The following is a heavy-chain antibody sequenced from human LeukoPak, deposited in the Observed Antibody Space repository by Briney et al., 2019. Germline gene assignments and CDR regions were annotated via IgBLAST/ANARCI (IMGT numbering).Heavy chain of an antibody. V-gene: IGHV4-34*01. CDR3: ARGPPYIAVVTAIGFFDY. CDR2: INHSGST. Sequence: PSETLSLTCAVYGGSFSGYYWSWIRQPPGKGLEWIGEINHSGSTNYNPPLKSRVTISVNTSKNQFSLKLSSVTAADTAVYYCARGPPYIAVVTAIGFFDYWGQGTLVTVSS. CDR1: GGSFSGYY. D-gene: IGHD2-21*02. J-gene: IGHJ4*02.